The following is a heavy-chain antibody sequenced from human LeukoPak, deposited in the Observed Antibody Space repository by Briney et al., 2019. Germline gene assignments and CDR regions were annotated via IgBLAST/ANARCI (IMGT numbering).Heavy chain of an antibody. J-gene: IGHJ4*02. Sequence: PGGSLRLSCAASGFTFSSYGMHWVRQASGKGLELVAFIRYGGNEKYYAGSVQGRFTVARDNSKNTLYLEMNGLRPEDTALSHCAKDQRLEGTNAGSVLDYWGQRILVSVTS. CDR1: GFTFSSYG. CDR2: IRYGGNEK. V-gene: IGHV3-30*02. CDR3: AKDQRLEGTNAGSVLDY. D-gene: IGHD6-25*01.